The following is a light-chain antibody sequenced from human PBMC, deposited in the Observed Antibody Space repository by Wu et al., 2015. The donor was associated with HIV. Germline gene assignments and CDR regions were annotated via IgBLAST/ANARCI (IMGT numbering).Light chain of an antibody. CDR3: QQTYTFPS. CDR1: QSIGNF. CDR2: GAS. J-gene: IGKJ2*03. V-gene: IGKV1-39*01. Sequence: DIQMTQSPSSLSASVGDRVIITCRASQSIGNFLSWYQQKPGKAPKVLIYGASSLQSGVPSRFSGSGSGTDFTLAISSLQPEDFATYYCQQTYTFPSFGQGTKLEIK.